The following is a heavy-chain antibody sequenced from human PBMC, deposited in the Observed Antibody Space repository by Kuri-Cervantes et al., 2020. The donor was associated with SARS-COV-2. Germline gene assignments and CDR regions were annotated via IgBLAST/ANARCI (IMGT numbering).Heavy chain of an antibody. CDR2: IYYSGST. J-gene: IGHJ3*02. CDR3: ARDEASSGAFDI. CDR1: GYSISSGYY. D-gene: IGHD3-10*01. V-gene: IGHV4-38-2*02. Sequence: GSLRLSCTVSGYSISSGYYCGWIRQPPGKGLEWIGSIYYSGSTYYNPSLKSRVTISVDTSKNQFSLKLSSVTAADTAVYYCARDEASSGAFDIWGQGTMVTVSS.